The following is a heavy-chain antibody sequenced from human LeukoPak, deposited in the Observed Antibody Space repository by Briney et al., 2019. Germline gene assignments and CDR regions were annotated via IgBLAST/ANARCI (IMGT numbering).Heavy chain of an antibody. D-gene: IGHD2-2*02. CDR3: AREMGVVPTAIPTVDS. Sequence: GASVEVSCTASGCTFTGHFMHWVRQAPGQGLEWMGWIEPKSGGTHYGHKFQGRVTMTRDTSMSTAYMELSRLKADDTAVYYCAREMGVVPTAIPTVDSWGQGTLVTVSS. J-gene: IGHJ4*02. CDR2: IEPKSGGT. V-gene: IGHV1-2*02. CDR1: GCTFTGHF.